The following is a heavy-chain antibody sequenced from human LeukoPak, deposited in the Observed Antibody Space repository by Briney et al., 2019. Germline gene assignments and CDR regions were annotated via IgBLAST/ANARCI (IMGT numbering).Heavy chain of an antibody. V-gene: IGHV1-69*01. CDR2: IIPIFGTA. CDR3: ARDPSTKPGRGASDY. D-gene: IGHD3-10*01. J-gene: IGHJ4*02. CDR1: GGTFSSYA. Sequence: TSVKVSCKASGGTFSSYAISWVRQAPGQGLEWMGGIIPIFGTANYAQKFQGRVTITADESTSTAYMELSSLRSEDTAVYYCARDPSTKPGRGASDYWGQGTLVTVSS.